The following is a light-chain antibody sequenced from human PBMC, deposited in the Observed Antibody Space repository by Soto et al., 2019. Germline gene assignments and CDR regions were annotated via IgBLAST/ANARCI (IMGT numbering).Light chain of an antibody. CDR1: SSDVGGYNF. CDR3: SSYGSSSTLV. CDR2: DVS. V-gene: IGLV2-14*03. J-gene: IGLJ1*01. Sequence: QSALTQPASVTGSPGQSITISCTGASSDVGGYNFVSWYQQHPGKAPKLIICDVSDRPTGVSIRFSGSKSGNTASLTISGLHAEDEADYYCSSYGSSSTLVFGTGTKLTVL.